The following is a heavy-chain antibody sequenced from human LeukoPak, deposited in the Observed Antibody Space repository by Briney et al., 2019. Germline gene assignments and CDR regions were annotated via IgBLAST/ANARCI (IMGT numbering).Heavy chain of an antibody. J-gene: IGHJ4*02. Sequence: AGGSLRLFCASSGFTFSSYSMNWVRQAPGKGLEWVSSISSSSSYIYYADSVKGRFTISRDNAKNSLYLQMNSLRAEDTALYYCARVPGDSSEGYWGQGTLVTVSS. D-gene: IGHD6-19*01. CDR3: ARVPGDSSEGY. V-gene: IGHV3-21*01. CDR1: GFTFSSYS. CDR2: ISSSSSYI.